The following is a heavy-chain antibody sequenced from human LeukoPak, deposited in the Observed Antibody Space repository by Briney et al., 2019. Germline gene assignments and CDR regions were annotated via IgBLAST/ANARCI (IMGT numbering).Heavy chain of an antibody. J-gene: IGHJ4*02. CDR2: LSGSGVTT. V-gene: IGHV3-23*01. CDR3: AKSLSGSGYSYGYDY. D-gene: IGHD5-18*01. Sequence: GGSLRLSCAASGFTFSSYAMSWVRQAPGKGLEWVSALSGSGVTTYYADSVKGRFTISRDNSKNTLYLQMNRLRAEDRAVYYCAKSLSGSGYSYGYDYWGQGTLVTVSS. CDR1: GFTFSSYA.